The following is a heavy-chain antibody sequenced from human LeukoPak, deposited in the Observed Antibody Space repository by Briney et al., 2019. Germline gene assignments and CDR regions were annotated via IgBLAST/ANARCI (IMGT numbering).Heavy chain of an antibody. CDR2: ISSSSSYI. CDR3: AREDPGYSSGPLDY. V-gene: IGHV3-21*01. CDR1: GFTFSSYS. J-gene: IGHJ4*02. D-gene: IGHD6-19*01. Sequence: GGSLRLSCAASGFTFSSYSMTWFRQAPGKGLEWVSSISSSSSYIYYADSVKGRFTISRDNAKNSLYLQMNSLRAEDTAVYYCAREDPGYSSGPLDYWGQGTLVTVSS.